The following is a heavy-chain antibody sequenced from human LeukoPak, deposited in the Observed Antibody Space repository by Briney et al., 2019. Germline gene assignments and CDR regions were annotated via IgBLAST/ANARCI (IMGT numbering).Heavy chain of an antibody. V-gene: IGHV4-34*01. CDR1: GGSFSGYY. CDR3: ARRRTYSVNAFDI. CDR2: INHSGST. J-gene: IGHJ3*02. D-gene: IGHD1-1*01. Sequence: SETLSLTCAVYGGSFSGYYWSWIRQPPGKGLEWIGEINHSGSTNYNPSLKSRVTISVDTSKNQFSLKLSSVTAADTAVYYCARRRTYSVNAFDIWGQGTMVTVSS.